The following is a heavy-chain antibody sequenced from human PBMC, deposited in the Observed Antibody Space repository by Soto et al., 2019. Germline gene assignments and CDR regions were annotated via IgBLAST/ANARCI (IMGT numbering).Heavy chain of an antibody. V-gene: IGHV4-59*01. D-gene: IGHD1-1*01. CDR3: ARDRERFVP. Sequence: SETLSLTCTVSGDSISSYYWSWIRQTPGKGLEWIGYIYFSGSTNYNPSLKSRVTISVDTSKNQFSLKLSSVTAADTAVYYCARDRERFVPWGQGNLVTVSS. CDR1: GDSISSYY. CDR2: IYFSGST. J-gene: IGHJ5*02.